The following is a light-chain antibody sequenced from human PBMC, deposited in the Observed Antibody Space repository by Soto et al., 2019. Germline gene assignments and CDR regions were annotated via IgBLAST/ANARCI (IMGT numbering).Light chain of an antibody. CDR2: AAS. J-gene: IGKJ2*01. CDR1: QSISSY. V-gene: IGKV1-39*01. Sequence: DIQMTQSPPSLSASVGDRVTITCRASQSISSYLNWYQQKPGKAPKLLIYAASSLQSGVPSRFSGSGSGTDFTLTIISLQPEDSATYYCQQSYSTLLYTFVQGTKLEIK. CDR3: QQSYSTLLYT.